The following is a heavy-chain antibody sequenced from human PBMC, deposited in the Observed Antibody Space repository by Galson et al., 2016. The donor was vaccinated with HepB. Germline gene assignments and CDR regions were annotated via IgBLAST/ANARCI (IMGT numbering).Heavy chain of an antibody. V-gene: IGHV3-15*01. CDR1: GFTFSNAW. J-gene: IGHJ4*02. CDR2: IKSKTDGGTT. CDR3: TTEGFLGYCSSTSCYINH. D-gene: IGHD2-2*01. Sequence: SLRLSCAASGFTFSNAWMSWVRQAPGKGLEWVGRIKSKTDGGTTDYAAPVKGRFTISRDDSKNTLYLQMNSLKTVDTAVYYCTTEGFLGYCSSTSCYINHWGQGTLVTVSS.